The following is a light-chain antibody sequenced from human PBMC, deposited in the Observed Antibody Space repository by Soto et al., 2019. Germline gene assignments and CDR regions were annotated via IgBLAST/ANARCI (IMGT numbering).Light chain of an antibody. CDR3: SSYISSSTPYL. CDR1: RGDVGGYNF. Sequence: QSALTQPASVSGSPGQSITISCTGTRGDVGGYNFVSWYQQHPGKAPKLLIYNVSNRPSGVSNRFSGSRSGNTASLTISGIQAEDEADYYCSSYISSSTPYLFGSGTKLTVL. J-gene: IGLJ1*01. CDR2: NVS. V-gene: IGLV2-14*01.